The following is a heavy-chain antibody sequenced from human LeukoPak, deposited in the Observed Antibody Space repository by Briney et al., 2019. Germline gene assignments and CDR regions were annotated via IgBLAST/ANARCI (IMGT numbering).Heavy chain of an antibody. J-gene: IGHJ4*02. D-gene: IGHD1-26*01. CDR1: GGSFSGYY. CDR2: INHSGST. CDR3: ARVWIDSGIYYDDRGAFDY. Sequence: PSETLSLTCAVYGGSFSGYYWSWIRQPPGKGLEWIGEINHSGSTNYNPSLKSRVTISVDTSKNQFSLKLSSVTAADTAVYYCARVWIDSGIYYDDRGAFDYWGQGTLVTVSS. V-gene: IGHV4-34*01.